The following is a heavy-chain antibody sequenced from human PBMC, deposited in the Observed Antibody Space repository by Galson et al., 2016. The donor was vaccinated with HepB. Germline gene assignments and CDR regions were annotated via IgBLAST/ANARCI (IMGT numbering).Heavy chain of an antibody. CDR3: AKDALITLVRGVIMCYFDY. CDR2: ISNDGSNK. Sequence: SLRLSCAASGFTFSSYGMHWVRQASGKGLEWVAVISNDGSNKDYADSVKGRFTISRDNSKNTLYLQMNSLRPEDTAVYYCAKDALITLVRGVIMCYFDYWGQGALGTVSS. J-gene: IGHJ4*02. V-gene: IGHV3-30*18. D-gene: IGHD3-10*01. CDR1: GFTFSSYG.